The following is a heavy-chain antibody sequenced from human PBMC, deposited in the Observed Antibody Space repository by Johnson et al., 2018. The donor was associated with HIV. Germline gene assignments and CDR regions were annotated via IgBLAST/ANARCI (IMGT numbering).Heavy chain of an antibody. V-gene: IGHV3-20*04. D-gene: IGHD3-22*01. J-gene: IGHJ3*02. CDR3: ARWGYDSSGYYYVGEAFDI. CDR2: INWNGDST. Sequence: VQLVESGGGVVRPGGSLRLSCAASGFTFDDYGMSWVRQAPGKGLEWVSGINWNGDSTGYADSVKGRFTISRDNAKNSLYLQMNSLRAEDTAVYYCARWGYDSSGYYYVGEAFDIWGQGTMVTVSS. CDR1: GFTFDDYG.